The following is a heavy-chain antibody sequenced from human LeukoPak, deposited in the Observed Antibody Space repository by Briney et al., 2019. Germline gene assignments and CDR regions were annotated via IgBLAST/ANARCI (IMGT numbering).Heavy chain of an antibody. CDR2: INHSGST. V-gene: IGHV4-34*01. CDR1: GGSFSGYY. Sequence: SETLSLTCAVYGGSFSGYYWSWIRQPPGKGLEWIGEINHSGSTYYNPSLKSRVTISVDTSKNQFSLKLSSVTAADTAVYYCASRRRYGSGSYYKNWGQGTPVTVSS. D-gene: IGHD3-10*01. J-gene: IGHJ4*02. CDR3: ASRRRYGSGSYYKN.